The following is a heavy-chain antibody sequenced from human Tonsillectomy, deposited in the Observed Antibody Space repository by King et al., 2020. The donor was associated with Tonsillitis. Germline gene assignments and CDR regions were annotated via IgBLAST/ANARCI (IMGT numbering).Heavy chain of an antibody. CDR3: ARDPSSGVDY. D-gene: IGHD4-17*01. Sequence: VQLVESGGGLVKPGGSLRLSCAASGFTFSSYSMNWVRQAPGKGLEWVSSISSSSSYIYYADSVKGRFTISRDNAKNSLYLQMNSLRAEDTAVYYCARDPSSGVDYWGQGTLVTVSS. J-gene: IGHJ4*02. CDR2: ISSSSSYI. CDR1: GFTFSSYS. V-gene: IGHV3-21*01.